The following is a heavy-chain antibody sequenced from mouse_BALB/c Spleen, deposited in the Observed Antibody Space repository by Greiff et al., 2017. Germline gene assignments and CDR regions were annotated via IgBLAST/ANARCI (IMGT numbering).Heavy chain of an antibody. V-gene: IGHV5-4*02. CDR2: ISDGGSYT. CDR1: GFTFSDYY. Sequence: EVQVVESGGGLVKPGGSLKLSCAASGFTFSDYYMYWVRQTPEKRLEWVATISDGGSYTYYPDSVKGRFTISRDNAKNNLYLQMSSLKSEDTAMYYCARDRYDGDYYAMDYWGQGTSVTVSS. D-gene: IGHD2-14*01. J-gene: IGHJ4*01. CDR3: ARDRYDGDYYAMDY.